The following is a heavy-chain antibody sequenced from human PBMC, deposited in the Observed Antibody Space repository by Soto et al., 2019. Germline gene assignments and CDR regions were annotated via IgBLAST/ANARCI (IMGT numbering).Heavy chain of an antibody. CDR2: ISLYSDGT. CDR3: ARVIPGAPAWFRP. Sequence: ASVKVSCKTSGYTFSNYGITWVRQAPGQPLEWLGWISLYSDGTNYAQKFQGRVSMTTDTSTTTAYMELRSLRSDDTAVYYCARVIPGAPAWFRPRGQGPLVTVSS. CDR1: GYTFSNYG. D-gene: IGHD2-2*01. J-gene: IGHJ5*02. V-gene: IGHV1-18*01.